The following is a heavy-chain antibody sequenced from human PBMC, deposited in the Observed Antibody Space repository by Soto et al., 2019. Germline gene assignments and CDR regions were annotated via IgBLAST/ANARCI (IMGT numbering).Heavy chain of an antibody. CDR3: ARDRSNWFDP. CDR1: GGSISSYY. CDR2: IYYSGST. V-gene: IGHV4-59*01. Sequence: PSETLSLTCTVSGGSISSYYWSWIRQPPGKGLEWIGYIYYSGSTNYNPSLKSRVTISVDTSKNQFSLKLSSVTAADTAVYYCARDRSNWFDPWGQGTLVTVSS. J-gene: IGHJ5*02.